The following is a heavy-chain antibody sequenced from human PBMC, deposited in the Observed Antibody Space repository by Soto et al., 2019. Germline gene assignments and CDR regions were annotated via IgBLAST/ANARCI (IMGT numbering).Heavy chain of an antibody. J-gene: IGHJ4*02. CDR2: IYYSGST. Sequence: PSETMSLTCTVSGGSISSYYWSWIRQPPGKGLEWIGYIYYSGSTNYNPSLKSRVTISVDTSKNQFSLKLSSVTAADTAVYYCARAGGYYYDSSRYPDYWGQGTLVTVSP. CDR1: GGSISSYY. V-gene: IGHV4-59*01. CDR3: ARAGGYYYDSSRYPDY. D-gene: IGHD3-22*01.